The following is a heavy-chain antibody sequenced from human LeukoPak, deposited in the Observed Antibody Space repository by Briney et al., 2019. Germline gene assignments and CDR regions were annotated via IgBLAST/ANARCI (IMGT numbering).Heavy chain of an antibody. CDR1: GYSVSSNSAT. D-gene: IGHD4-11*01. V-gene: IGHV6-1*01. Sequence: SQTLSLTCVISGYSVSSNSATWNWIRQSPSRSLEWLGRTYYRSKWYNDYAVSVKSRITINPDTSKNQFSLQLNSVTPEDTAVYYCVRDNRVSNYRFDYWGQGTLVTVSS. CDR3: VRDNRVSNYRFDY. CDR2: TYYRSKWYN. J-gene: IGHJ4*02.